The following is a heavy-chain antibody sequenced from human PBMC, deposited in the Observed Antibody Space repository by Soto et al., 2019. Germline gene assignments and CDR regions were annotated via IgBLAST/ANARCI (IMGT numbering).Heavy chain of an antibody. Sequence: GGSLRLSCAASGFTFSSYGMHWVRRAPGKGLEWVAVISYDGSNKYYADSVKGRFTISRDNSKNTLYLQMNSLRAEDTAVYYCAKGLAVAGTGDLYFDYWGQGTLVTVSS. J-gene: IGHJ4*02. CDR3: AKGLAVAGTGDLYFDY. V-gene: IGHV3-30*18. CDR1: GFTFSSYG. CDR2: ISYDGSNK. D-gene: IGHD6-19*01.